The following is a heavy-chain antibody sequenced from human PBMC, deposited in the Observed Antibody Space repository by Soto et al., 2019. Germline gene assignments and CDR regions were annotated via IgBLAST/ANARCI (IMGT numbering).Heavy chain of an antibody. CDR1: GGSISSSNW. Sequence: QVQLQESGPGLVKPSGTLSLSCTVSGGSISSSNWWSWVLQPPGKGLEWIGEIYHSGSTNYNPSLKSRGTISVDKSKNQFSLNLNSVTAADTAVYYCAIGWGIAAAGSDYWGQGTLVTVSS. D-gene: IGHD6-13*01. CDR3: AIGWGIAAAGSDY. CDR2: IYHSGST. V-gene: IGHV4-4*02. J-gene: IGHJ4*02.